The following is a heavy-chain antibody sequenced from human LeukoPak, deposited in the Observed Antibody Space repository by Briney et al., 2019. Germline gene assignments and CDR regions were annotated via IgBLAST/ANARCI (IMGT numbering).Heavy chain of an antibody. D-gene: IGHD3-3*01. CDR1: GFTFSIYS. Sequence: PGGSLRLSCAASGFTFSIYSMNWVRQAPGKGLEWVSSISSDSSYTDYADSVKGRFTISRDNAKNSLYLQMNSLRAEDTAVYYCARDRYYDFWSGRGPDAFDIWGQGTMVTVSS. J-gene: IGHJ3*02. CDR2: ISSDSSYT. V-gene: IGHV3-21*01. CDR3: ARDRYYDFWSGRGPDAFDI.